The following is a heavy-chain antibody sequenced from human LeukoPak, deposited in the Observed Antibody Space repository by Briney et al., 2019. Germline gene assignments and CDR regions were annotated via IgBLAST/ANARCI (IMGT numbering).Heavy chain of an antibody. V-gene: IGHV4-31*03. J-gene: IGHJ4*02. CDR3: ARLNAAADLPFDY. CDR1: GGSISSGGYY. CDR2: IYYSGST. D-gene: IGHD6-13*01. Sequence: SETLSLTCTVSGGSISSGGYYWSWIRQHPGKGLEWMGYIYYSGSTYYNPSLKSRVTISVDRSKNQFSLKLSSVTAADTTVYYCARLNAAADLPFDYWGQGTLVTVSS.